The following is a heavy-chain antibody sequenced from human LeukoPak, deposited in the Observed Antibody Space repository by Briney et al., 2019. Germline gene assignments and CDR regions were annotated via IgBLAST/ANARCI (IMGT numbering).Heavy chain of an antibody. V-gene: IGHV5-51*01. CDR3: ARHIDHYYDSSGYYWFDY. D-gene: IGHD3-22*01. J-gene: IGHJ4*02. CDR2: IYPGDSDT. Sequence: GESLKIYRKGSGYSFTSYWIGWVRQMPGKGLEWMGIIYPGDSDTRYSPSFQAQVTISADKSISTAYLQWSSLKASDTAMYYCARHIDHYYDSSGYYWFDYWGQGTLVTVSS. CDR1: GYSFTSYW.